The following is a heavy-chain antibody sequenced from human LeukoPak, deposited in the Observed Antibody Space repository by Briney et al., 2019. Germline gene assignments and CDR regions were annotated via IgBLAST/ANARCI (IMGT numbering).Heavy chain of an antibody. CDR2: ISSSSSYI. CDR3: ARIAVYYDFWSGYGVYFDY. J-gene: IGHJ4*02. V-gene: IGHV3-21*01. CDR1: GFTFSSYS. Sequence: GGSLRLSCAASGFTFSSYSMNWVRQAPGKGLEWVSSISSSSSYIYYADSVKGRFTISRDNAKNSLYLQMNSLRAEDTAVYYCARIAVYYDFWSGYGVYFDYWGQGTLVTVSS. D-gene: IGHD3-3*01.